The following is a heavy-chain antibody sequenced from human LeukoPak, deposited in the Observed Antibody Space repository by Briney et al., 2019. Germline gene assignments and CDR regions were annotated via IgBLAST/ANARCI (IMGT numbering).Heavy chain of an antibody. D-gene: IGHD6-19*01. CDR3: TRGSRGWYAY. Sequence: GGSLRLSCVASGFTFSNYWMHWVRQAPGKGLVWVSGINSDGSSTSYADSVKGRFTISRDNVKNTLYLQMNSLRAEDTAVYYCTRGSRGWYAYWGQGTPVTVPS. V-gene: IGHV3-74*01. J-gene: IGHJ4*02. CDR2: INSDGSST. CDR1: GFTFSNYW.